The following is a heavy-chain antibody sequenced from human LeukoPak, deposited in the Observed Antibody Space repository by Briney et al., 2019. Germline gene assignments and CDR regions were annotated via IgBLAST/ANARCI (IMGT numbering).Heavy chain of an antibody. V-gene: IGHV4-59*13. CDR1: GDSISSYY. J-gene: IGHJ6*02. CDR2: IYYSGNT. Sequence: SETLSLTCTVSGDSISSYYWSWIRQPPGKGLEWIGFIYYSGNTNYNPSLKSRVTMSVDTSKNQFSLKLSSVTAADTAVYYCAREVVVVTAQVHYYYGMDVWGQGTTVTVSS. CDR3: AREVVVVTAQVHYYYGMDV. D-gene: IGHD2-15*01.